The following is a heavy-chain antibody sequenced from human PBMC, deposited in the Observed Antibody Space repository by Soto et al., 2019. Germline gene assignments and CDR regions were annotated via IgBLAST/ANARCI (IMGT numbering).Heavy chain of an antibody. D-gene: IGHD3-22*01. Sequence: ASVKVSCKASGYTFTNNDVCRVRQTPGQGLEWMGWISPYSGKTNYARKFQGRVTMTTDTSTSTAYMEVRSLTSDDTAVYYCAREGLLLLPDYWGQGTLVTVSS. V-gene: IGHV1-18*01. CDR2: ISPYSGKT. J-gene: IGHJ4*02. CDR3: AREGLLLLPDY. CDR1: GYTFTNND.